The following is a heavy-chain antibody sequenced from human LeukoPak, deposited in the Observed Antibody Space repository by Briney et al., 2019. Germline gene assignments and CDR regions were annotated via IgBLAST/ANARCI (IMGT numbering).Heavy chain of an antibody. J-gene: IGHJ4*02. CDR1: GFTFSSYG. CDR3: AHGAMYQLDY. D-gene: IGHD2-2*01. V-gene: IGHV3-23*01. CDR2: ITATSSST. Sequence: PGGSLRLSCAASGFTFSSYGMSWVRQAPGKGLEWVSAITATSSSTHDADSVQGRFAISRDNSKNTLFLQMNSLRAEDTAVYYCAHGAMYQLDYWGQGTLVTVSS.